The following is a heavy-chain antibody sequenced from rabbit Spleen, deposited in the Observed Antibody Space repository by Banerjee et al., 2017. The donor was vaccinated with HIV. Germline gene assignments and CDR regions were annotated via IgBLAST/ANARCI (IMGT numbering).Heavy chain of an antibody. J-gene: IGHJ4*01. CDR2: INIVTGKS. CDR1: GFDLNTYG. Sequence: QEQLVESGGGLVQPGGSLKLSCKASGFDLNTYGVSWVRQAPGKGLEWIACINIVTGKSVYASWAKGRFTMSRTSSTTVTLQMTSLTAADTATYFCARDLVAVIGWNFNLWGQGTLVTVS. CDR3: ARDLVAVIGWNFNL. D-gene: IGHD1-1*01. V-gene: IGHV1S45*01.